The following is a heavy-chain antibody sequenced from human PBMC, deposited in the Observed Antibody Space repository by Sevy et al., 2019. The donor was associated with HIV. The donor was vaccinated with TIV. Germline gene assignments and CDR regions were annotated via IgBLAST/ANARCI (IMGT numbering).Heavy chain of an antibody. CDR1: GYSFTTYW. CDR3: ARLPVKGVPYQGMDV. V-gene: IGHV5-10-1*01. CDR2: IDPSDSYT. J-gene: IGHJ6*02. Sequence: GESLKISCKGSGYSFTTYWINWVRQMPGKGLEWMGKIDPSDSYTNDSPSFQGHVSISVDKSINTAYLQWSSLKASDTTIYYCARLPVKGVPYQGMDVWGQGTTVTVSS. D-gene: IGHD3-10*01.